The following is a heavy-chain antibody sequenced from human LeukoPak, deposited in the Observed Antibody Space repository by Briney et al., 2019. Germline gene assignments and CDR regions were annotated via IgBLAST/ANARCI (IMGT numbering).Heavy chain of an antibody. Sequence: ASVKVSCKASGYTFTSYGISWVRQAPGQGLEWMGWISAYNGNTNYAQKLQGRVTMTTDTSTSTAYVELRSLRSDDTAVYYCAKAPHSGWHNPPFDYWGQGTLVTVSS. V-gene: IGHV1-18*01. CDR2: ISAYNGNT. CDR1: GYTFTSYG. D-gene: IGHD6-19*01. J-gene: IGHJ4*02. CDR3: AKAPHSGWHNPPFDY.